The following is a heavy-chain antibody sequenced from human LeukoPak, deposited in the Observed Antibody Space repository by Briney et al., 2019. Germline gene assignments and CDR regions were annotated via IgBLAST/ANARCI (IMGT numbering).Heavy chain of an antibody. J-gene: IGHJ4*02. CDR1: GYTFTAYY. CDR3: ASISDFDY. Sequence: ASVTVSCKASGYTFTAYYMHWVRQAPGQGLEWMGRIIPILGIANYAQKFQGRVTITADKSTSTAYMELSSLRSEDTAVYYCASISDFDYWGQGTLVTVSS. V-gene: IGHV1-69*02. CDR2: IIPILGIA.